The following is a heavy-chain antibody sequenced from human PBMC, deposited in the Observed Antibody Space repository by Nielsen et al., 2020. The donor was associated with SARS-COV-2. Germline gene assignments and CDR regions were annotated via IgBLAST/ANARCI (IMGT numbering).Heavy chain of an antibody. Sequence: ASVKVSCKASGFTFTSYHIHWVRQAPGQGLGWMGIINPSGGSTSYAQKFQGRVTMTRDTSTSTVYMELSSLRSEDTALYYCARAAGNYYGSGSYYNGAMDVWGQGTTVTVSS. CDR2: INPSGGST. CDR3: ARAAGNYYGSGSYYNGAMDV. D-gene: IGHD3-10*01. CDR1: GFTFTSYH. J-gene: IGHJ6*02. V-gene: IGHV1-46*01.